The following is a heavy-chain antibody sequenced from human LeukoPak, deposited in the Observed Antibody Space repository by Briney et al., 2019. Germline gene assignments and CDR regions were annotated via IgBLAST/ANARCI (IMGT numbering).Heavy chain of an antibody. CDR3: ARGPDSMTSFDF. V-gene: IGHV3-30*03. Sequence: GGTLRLSCAASGFTFSTYDMHWVRQAPGKGLEWVAVISYDGSDKYYADSVKGRFTISRDNSKNTLYLQMNSLRAEDTAVYYCARGPDSMTSFDFWGQGTLVTVS. J-gene: IGHJ4*02. CDR2: ISYDGSDK. D-gene: IGHD2/OR15-2a*01. CDR1: GFTFSTYD.